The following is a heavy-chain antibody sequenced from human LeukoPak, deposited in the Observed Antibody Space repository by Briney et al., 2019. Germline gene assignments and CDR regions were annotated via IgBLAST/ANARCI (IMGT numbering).Heavy chain of an antibody. Sequence: GGSLRLSCAASGFTFSNAWMSWVRQAPGKGLEWVGRIKSKTGGGTTDYAAPVKGRFTISRDDSKNTLYLQMNSLKTEDTAVYYCTTDTLYYYDSSGYYHWFDPWGQGTLVTVSS. CDR2: IKSKTGGGTT. CDR1: GFTFSNAW. V-gene: IGHV3-15*01. D-gene: IGHD3-22*01. J-gene: IGHJ5*02. CDR3: TTDTLYYYDSSGYYHWFDP.